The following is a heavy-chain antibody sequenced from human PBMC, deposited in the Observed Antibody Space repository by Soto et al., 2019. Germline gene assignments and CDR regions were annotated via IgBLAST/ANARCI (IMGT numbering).Heavy chain of an antibody. CDR3: AKAAGRMVRGAGLDY. CDR2: ISWNSGSI. D-gene: IGHD3-10*01. J-gene: IGHJ4*02. CDR1: GFTFDDYA. Sequence: GGSLRLSCAASGFTFDDYAMHWVRQAPGKGLEWVSGISWNSGSIGYADSVKGRFTISRDNAKNSLYLQMNSLRAEDTALYYCAKAAGRMVRGAGLDYWGQGTLVTVSS. V-gene: IGHV3-9*01.